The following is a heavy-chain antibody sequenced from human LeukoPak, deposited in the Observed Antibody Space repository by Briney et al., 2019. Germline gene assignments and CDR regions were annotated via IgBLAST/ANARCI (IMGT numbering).Heavy chain of an antibody. J-gene: IGHJ4*02. CDR1: GGSISSSSYY. D-gene: IGHD2-15*01. V-gene: IGHV4-39*01. CDR2: IYYSGST. CDR3: ARLTCCSGGSCYIDY. Sequence: PSETLSLTCTVSGGSISSSSYYWAWIRQPPGKGLEWLGSIYYSGSTYYNPSLKSRVTISVDTSKNQFSLKLSSVTAADTAVYYCARLTCCSGGSCYIDYGGQGTLVTVSS.